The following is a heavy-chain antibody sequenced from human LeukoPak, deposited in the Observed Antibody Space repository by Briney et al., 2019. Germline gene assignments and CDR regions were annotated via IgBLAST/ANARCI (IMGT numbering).Heavy chain of an antibody. J-gene: IGHJ4*02. V-gene: IGHV1-2*02. CDR3: ARGFCSGGYCYSFDY. CDR2: INPNSGAT. CDR1: GYTFTGNY. Sequence: ASVKVSCKASGYTFTGNYIHWVRQAPGQGLEWMGWINPNSGATNYARNFQDRVTMTRDTSITTAYLELTRLRSDDTAVYYCARGFCSGGYCYSFDYWGQGTLVTVSS. D-gene: IGHD2-15*01.